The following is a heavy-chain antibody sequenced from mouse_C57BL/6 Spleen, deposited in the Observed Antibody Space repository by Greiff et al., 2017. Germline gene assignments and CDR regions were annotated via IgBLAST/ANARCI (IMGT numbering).Heavy chain of an antibody. J-gene: IGHJ3*01. CDR3: ARDYYGSSYGFAY. Sequence: VQLQQSGPGLVQPSQSLSITCTVSGFSLTSYGVHWVRQSPGKGLEWLGVIWSGGSTDYTASFISRLSISKDNSKSQVFVKMNSLQADDTAIYYWARDYYGSSYGFAYWGQGTLVTVSA. V-gene: IGHV2-2*01. D-gene: IGHD1-1*01. CDR1: GFSLTSYG. CDR2: IWSGGST.